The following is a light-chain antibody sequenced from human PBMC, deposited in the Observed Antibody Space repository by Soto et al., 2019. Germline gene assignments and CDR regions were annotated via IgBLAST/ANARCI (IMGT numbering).Light chain of an antibody. J-gene: IGLJ1*01. V-gene: IGLV2-8*01. CDR3: SSHGSSNNFYV. CDR1: SSDVGAYNY. Sequence: QSALTQPPSASGSPGQSITISCTGTSSDVGAYNYVSWYQQHPGKAPKLMIHEVSKRPSGVPDRFSASKSGNTASLTVSGLQAEDEADYYCSSHGSSNNFYVLGNGTKVTVL. CDR2: EVS.